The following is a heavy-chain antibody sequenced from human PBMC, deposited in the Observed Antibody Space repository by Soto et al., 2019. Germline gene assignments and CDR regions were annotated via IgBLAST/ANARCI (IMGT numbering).Heavy chain of an antibody. Sequence: GGSLRLSCAASGFTFSSYAMHWVRQAPGKGLEWVAVISYDGSNKYYADSVKGRFTISRDNSKNTLYLQMNSLRAEDTAVYYCARTVTVTMSYYYYGMDVWGQGTTVTVSS. J-gene: IGHJ6*02. CDR1: GFTFSSYA. CDR3: ARTVTVTMSYYYYGMDV. CDR2: ISYDGSNK. D-gene: IGHD4-17*01. V-gene: IGHV3-30-3*01.